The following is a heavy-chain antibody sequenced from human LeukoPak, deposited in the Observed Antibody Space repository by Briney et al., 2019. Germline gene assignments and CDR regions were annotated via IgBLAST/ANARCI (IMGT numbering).Heavy chain of an antibody. J-gene: IGHJ4*02. CDR1: GGSISSYY. CDR3: ARSIKYSNYYFDY. D-gene: IGHD4-11*01. CDR2: IYYSGST. V-gene: IGHV4-59*08. Sequence: SETLSLTCTVSGGSISSYYWSWIRQPPGKGLEWIGYIYYSGSTNYNPSLKSRVTISLDTSKNQLSLKLSSVTAADTAVYYCARSIKYSNYYFDYWGQGTLVTVSS.